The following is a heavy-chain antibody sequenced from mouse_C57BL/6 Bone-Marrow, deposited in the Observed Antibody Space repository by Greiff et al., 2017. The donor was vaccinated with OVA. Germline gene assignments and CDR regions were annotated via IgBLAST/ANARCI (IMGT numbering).Heavy chain of an antibody. CDR2: IDPANGNT. Sequence: EVQLQQSVAELVRPGASVKLSCTASGFNIKNTYMHWVQQSPEQGLEWIGRIDPANGNTKYAPKFQGKATITADTSSNTAYLQLSSLTSGNTAIYYCASGHGSRAWFAYWGKGTLVTVSA. CDR3: ASGHGSRAWFAY. CDR1: GFNIKNTY. D-gene: IGHD1-1*01. V-gene: IGHV14-3*01. J-gene: IGHJ3*01.